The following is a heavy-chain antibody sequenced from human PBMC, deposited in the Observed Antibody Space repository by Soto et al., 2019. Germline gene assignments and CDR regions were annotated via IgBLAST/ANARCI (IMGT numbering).Heavy chain of an antibody. D-gene: IGHD6-6*01. Sequence: SETLSLTCAVYGGSFSGYYWSWIRQPPGKGLEWIGEINHSGSTNYNPSLKSRVTISVDTSKNQFSLKLSSVTAADTAVYYCARKRSRQLVFNYWGQGTLVTVSS. V-gene: IGHV4-34*01. J-gene: IGHJ4*02. CDR3: ARKRSRQLVFNY. CDR2: INHSGST. CDR1: GGSFSGYY.